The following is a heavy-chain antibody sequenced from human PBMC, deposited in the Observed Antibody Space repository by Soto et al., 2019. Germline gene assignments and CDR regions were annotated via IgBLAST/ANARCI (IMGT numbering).Heavy chain of an antibody. CDR3: AKGNSWSPALVLDM. J-gene: IGHJ3*02. CDR2: ISGSGGST. D-gene: IGHD1-7*01. V-gene: IGHV3-23*01. CDR1: GFTFRSYA. Sequence: GVSLRLSCAASGFTFRSYAMNWVRQAPGKGLEWVSAISGSGGSTYYADSVKGRFTISRDSSKNTLYLQMNSLRAEDTAVYYCAKGNSWSPALVLDMWGQGTMVTVSS.